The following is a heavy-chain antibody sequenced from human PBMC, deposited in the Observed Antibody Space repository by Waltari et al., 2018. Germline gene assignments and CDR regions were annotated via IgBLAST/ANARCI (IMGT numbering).Heavy chain of an antibody. Sequence: QVQLVQSGAEVKKPGASVKVSCKASGYTFTGYYMHWVRQAPGQGLEWMGRSNPNSGGTNYAQKFQGRVTMTRYTSISTAYMELSRLRADDTAVYYCARVLGSGSYEFDYWGQGTLVTVSS. CDR3: ARVLGSGSYEFDY. J-gene: IGHJ4*02. D-gene: IGHD1-26*01. CDR1: GYTFTGYY. CDR2: SNPNSGGT. V-gene: IGHV1-2*06.